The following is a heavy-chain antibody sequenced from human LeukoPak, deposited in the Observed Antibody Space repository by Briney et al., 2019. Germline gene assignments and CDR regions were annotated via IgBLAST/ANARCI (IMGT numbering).Heavy chain of an antibody. CDR3: ARDAGSSGWFGWFDP. CDR2: IYYGST. J-gene: IGHJ5*02. D-gene: IGHD6-19*01. Sequence: PSETLSLTCTVSGGSISSYYWSWIRQPPGKGLEWIGYIYYGSTNYNPSLKSRVTISVDTSKNQFSLKLSSVTAADTAVYYCARDAGSSGWFGWFDPWGQGTLVTVSS. CDR1: GGSISSYY. V-gene: IGHV4-59*01.